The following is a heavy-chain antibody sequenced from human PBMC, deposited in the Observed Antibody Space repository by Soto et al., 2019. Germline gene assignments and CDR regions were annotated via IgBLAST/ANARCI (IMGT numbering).Heavy chain of an antibody. J-gene: IGHJ5*02. V-gene: IGHV3-30*18. CDR2: ISYDGSNK. Sequence: PGGSLRLSCAASGFTFSSYGMHWVRQAPGKGLEWVAVISYDGSNKYYADYVKGRFTISRDNSKNTLYLQMNSLRAEDTAVYYCAKAGPMIVVDINWFDPWGQGT. CDR1: GFTFSSYG. D-gene: IGHD3-22*01. CDR3: AKAGPMIVVDINWFDP.